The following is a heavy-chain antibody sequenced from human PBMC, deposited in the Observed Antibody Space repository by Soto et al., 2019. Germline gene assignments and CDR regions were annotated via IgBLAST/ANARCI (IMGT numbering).Heavy chain of an antibody. CDR2: ITGSGDST. Sequence: GGSLRLSCAASGFTFSSYAMNWVRQAPGKGLEWVSVITGSGDSTYYADSVKGRVTISRDNSKNTLYVQMNNLRAEDTAVYYCARVYKGGSGCFDYWGQGTLVTVSS. V-gene: IGHV3-23*01. J-gene: IGHJ4*02. D-gene: IGHD3-22*01. CDR1: GFTFSSYA. CDR3: ARVYKGGSGCFDY.